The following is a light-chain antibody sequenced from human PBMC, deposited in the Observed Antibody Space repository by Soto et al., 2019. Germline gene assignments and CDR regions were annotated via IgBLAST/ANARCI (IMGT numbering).Light chain of an antibody. V-gene: IGKV3-20*01. J-gene: IGKJ1*01. CDR3: QQYVDSLRT. CDR2: GAS. CDR1: QSVSSSY. Sequence: EIVLTQSPGTLSLSPGERATFSCRASQSVSSSYLAWYQQKPGQAPRLLIYGASSRATGIPDRFSGSGSGTDFTLTISRLEPEDFAVYYCQQYVDSLRTFGQGTKVEIK.